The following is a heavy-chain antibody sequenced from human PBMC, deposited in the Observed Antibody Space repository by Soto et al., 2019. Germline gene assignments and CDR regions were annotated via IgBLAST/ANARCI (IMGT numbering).Heavy chain of an antibody. Sequence: QVQLVQSGAEVKKPGSSVKVSCQAYGGTFSSYTISWVRQAPGHGLEWMGRIIPIRGIANYAQKLQGRVTITADKSTSTAYMELSSLRSEDTAVYYCASQVRTQDCSSTSCYAPDFDYWGQGTLVTVSS. CDR1: GGTFSSYT. D-gene: IGHD2-2*01. J-gene: IGHJ4*02. CDR2: IIPIRGIA. V-gene: IGHV1-69*02. CDR3: ASQVRTQDCSSTSCYAPDFDY.